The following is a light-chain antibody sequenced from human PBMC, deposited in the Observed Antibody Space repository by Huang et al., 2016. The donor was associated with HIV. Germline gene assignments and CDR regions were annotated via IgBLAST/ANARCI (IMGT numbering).Light chain of an antibody. CDR2: GAS. Sequence: DIQLTQSPSSLSASVGDRVTISCRASQSITNSLNWYQQKTRKAPKLLIYGASSLQGGVPSRFSGSGSGTDFTLTINSLQPEDFATYYCQQSYITLTFGGGTKVEIK. CDR3: QQSYITLT. J-gene: IGKJ4*01. CDR1: QSITNS. V-gene: IGKV1-39*01.